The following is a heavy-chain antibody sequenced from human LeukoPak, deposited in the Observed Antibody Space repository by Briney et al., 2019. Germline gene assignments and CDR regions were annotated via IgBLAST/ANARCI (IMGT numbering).Heavy chain of an antibody. Sequence: GGSLRLSCAASGFTFDDYGMNWVRQAPGKGLEWVSSINWNGGITGYADSVKGRFTISRDNGKNSLYLQMNSLRAEDTALYYCARVYSGSFSPFDYWGQGTLVTVSS. CDR3: ARVYSGSFSPFDY. J-gene: IGHJ4*02. D-gene: IGHD1-26*01. V-gene: IGHV3-20*04. CDR2: INWNGGIT. CDR1: GFTFDDYG.